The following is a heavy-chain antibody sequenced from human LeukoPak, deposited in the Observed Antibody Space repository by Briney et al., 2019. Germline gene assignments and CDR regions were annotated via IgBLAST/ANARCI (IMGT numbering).Heavy chain of an antibody. J-gene: IGHJ4*02. CDR1: GLTFRSYW. D-gene: IGHD5-24*01. V-gene: IGHV3-7*01. CDR3: ARERDGRFFDY. Sequence: GESLRLSCAVSGLTFRSYWMSWVRQAPGKGLEWVANINQEGSEKYFVDSVKGRFTISRDNAKNSLHLQMNTLRAEDTAVYYCARERDGRFFDYWGQGTLVTVSS. CDR2: INQEGSEK.